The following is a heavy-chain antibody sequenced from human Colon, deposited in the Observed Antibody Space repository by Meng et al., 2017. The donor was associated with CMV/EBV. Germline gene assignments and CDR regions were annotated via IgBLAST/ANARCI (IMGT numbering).Heavy chain of an antibody. CDR1: GFTFSTQY. Sequence: QVQLVQSGAEVKKPGASVKVSCKASGFTFSTQYIHWVRQAPGQGLEWLGIIKPSGGSTGYAQKFQGRVTMTRDTSTSTVYMELSSLRSEDTAMYYCTRDIVLWGQGTLVTVPS. V-gene: IGHV1-46*01. J-gene: IGHJ4*02. CDR2: IKPSGGST. D-gene: IGHD2-15*01. CDR3: TRDIVL.